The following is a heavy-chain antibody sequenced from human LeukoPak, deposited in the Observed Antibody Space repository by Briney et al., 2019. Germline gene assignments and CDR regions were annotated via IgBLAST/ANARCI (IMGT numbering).Heavy chain of an antibody. Sequence: RPSETLSLTCAVYGGSFSGYYWSWIRQPPGKGLEWIREINHSGSTNYNPSLKSRVTISVDTSKNQFSLKLSSVTAADTAVYYCARGRGNYDFWSGYPSLYYYYGMDVWGQGTTVTVSS. V-gene: IGHV4-34*01. D-gene: IGHD3-3*01. CDR2: INHSGST. CDR3: ARGRGNYDFWSGYPSLYYYYGMDV. J-gene: IGHJ6*02. CDR1: GGSFSGYY.